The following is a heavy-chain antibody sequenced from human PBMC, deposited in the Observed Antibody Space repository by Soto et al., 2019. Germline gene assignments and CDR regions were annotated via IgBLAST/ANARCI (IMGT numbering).Heavy chain of an antibody. Sequence: ASVKVSCKASGYTFTSYGISWVRQAPGQGLEWMGWISAYNGNTNYAQKLQGRVTMTTDTSTSTAYMELRSLRSDDTAVYYCASSDGYNPLGAFDIWGQGTMVTVPS. J-gene: IGHJ3*02. D-gene: IGHD5-12*01. CDR3: ASSDGYNPLGAFDI. V-gene: IGHV1-18*01. CDR1: GYTFTSYG. CDR2: ISAYNGNT.